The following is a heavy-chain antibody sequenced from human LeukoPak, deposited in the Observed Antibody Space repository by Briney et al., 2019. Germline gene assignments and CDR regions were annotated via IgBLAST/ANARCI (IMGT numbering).Heavy chain of an antibody. V-gene: IGHV1-69*06. Sequence: ASVKVSFKASGGPFSTYTINWVRQAPGQGLEWMGGIIPIFGTANYAQKFQGRVTITADKSTSTVYMELSSLRSEDAAVYYCARDAGTTFYYGMDVWGKGTTVTVSS. J-gene: IGHJ6*04. CDR2: IIPIFGTA. CDR3: ARDAGTTFYYGMDV. CDR1: GGPFSTYT. D-gene: IGHD1-1*01.